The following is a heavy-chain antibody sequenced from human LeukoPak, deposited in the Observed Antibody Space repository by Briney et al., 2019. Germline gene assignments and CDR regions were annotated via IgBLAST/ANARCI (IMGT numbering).Heavy chain of an antibody. CDR2: ISGSGGST. CDR3: AKDVDIVATINGGFDY. J-gene: IGHJ4*02. D-gene: IGHD5-12*01. V-gene: IGHV3-23*01. CDR1: GFTFSSYA. Sequence: GGSLRLSCAASGFTFSSYAMSWVRQAPGKGLEWVSAISGSGGSTYYADSVKGRFTISRDNSKNTPYLQMNSLRAEDTAVYYCAKDVDIVATINGGFDYWGQGTLVTVSS.